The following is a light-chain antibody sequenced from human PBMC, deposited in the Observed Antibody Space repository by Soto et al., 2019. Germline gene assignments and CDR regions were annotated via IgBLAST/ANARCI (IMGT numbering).Light chain of an antibody. CDR3: NSFRVSHLYV. J-gene: IGLJ1*01. CDR1: STDVGGYNA. Sequence: QPALSQPASVSGSPGQTITISCTGTSTDVGGYNAVSWYQHHPGKAPKLIIYEVTHRPSGVSDRFSASKSGNTASLTISGLQAEDEADYYCNSFRVSHLYVFGTGTKATVL. V-gene: IGLV2-14*01. CDR2: EVT.